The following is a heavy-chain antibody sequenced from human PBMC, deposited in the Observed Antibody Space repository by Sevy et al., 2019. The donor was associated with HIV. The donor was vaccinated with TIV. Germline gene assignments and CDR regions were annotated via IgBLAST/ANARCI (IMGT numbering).Heavy chain of an antibody. CDR3: ARDPHEIMLSGSYYLY. Sequence: GGSLRLSCAASGFIFSYYGMHWVRQAPGKGLEWEAVIWYDGSNTIYADSVKGRFTISRDNSKNILYLQMNSLRDEDTAVYYCARDPHEIMLSGSYYLYWGQGTRVTVSS. V-gene: IGHV3-33*01. J-gene: IGHJ4*02. CDR2: IWYDGSNT. D-gene: IGHD1-26*01. CDR1: GFIFSYYG.